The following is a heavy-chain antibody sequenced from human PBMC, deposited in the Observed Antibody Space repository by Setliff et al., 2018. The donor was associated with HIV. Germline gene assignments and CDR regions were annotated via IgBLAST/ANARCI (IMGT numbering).Heavy chain of an antibody. CDR1: GGSISSYY. CDR2: IYTSGST. J-gene: IGHJ5*02. D-gene: IGHD3-9*01. Sequence: SETLSLTCTVSGGSISSYYWSWIRQPPGKGLEWIGYIYTSGSTNYNSSLKSRVTISVDTSKNQFSLKLSSVTAADTAVYYCARGAPGLTYYDIRFDPWGQGTLVTVSS. CDR3: ARGAPGLTYYDIRFDP. V-gene: IGHV4-4*08.